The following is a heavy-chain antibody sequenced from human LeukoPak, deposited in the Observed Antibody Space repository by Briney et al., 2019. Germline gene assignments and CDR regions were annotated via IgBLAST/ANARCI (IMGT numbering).Heavy chain of an antibody. Sequence: GGSLRLSCAASGFTFSSYSMNWIRQAPGKGLEWVSSISSSTSYIYYADSVKGRFTISKDNAKNSLYLQMNSLRAEDTAVYYCARAGGSTVSHSDYWGQGTLVTVSS. CDR1: GFTFSSYS. CDR2: ISSSTSYI. D-gene: IGHD4-17*01. V-gene: IGHV3-21*01. CDR3: ARAGGSTVSHSDY. J-gene: IGHJ4*02.